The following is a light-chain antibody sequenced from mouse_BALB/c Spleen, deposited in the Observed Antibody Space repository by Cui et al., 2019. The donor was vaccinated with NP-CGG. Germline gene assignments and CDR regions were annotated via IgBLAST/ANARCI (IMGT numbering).Light chain of an antibody. J-gene: IGLJ1*01. Sequence: QAVVTQESALTTSPGETVTLTCRSSTGAVTTSNYANWVQEKPDHLFTGLIGGTNNRVPGVLARFSGSLIGDKAAPTITVAQTEDEAIYFCALWYSNHWVFGGGTKLTVL. CDR1: TGAVTTSNY. CDR3: ALWYSNHWV. V-gene: IGLV1*01. CDR2: GTN.